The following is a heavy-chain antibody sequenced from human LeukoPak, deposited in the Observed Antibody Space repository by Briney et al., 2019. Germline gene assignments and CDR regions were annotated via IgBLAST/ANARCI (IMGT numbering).Heavy chain of an antibody. V-gene: IGHV1-2*06. CDR2: INPNSGGT. CDR1: GYTFTGCY. CDR3: ARGGVITMVRGVMNV. J-gene: IGHJ6*04. D-gene: IGHD3-10*01. Sequence: ASVKVSCKASGYTFTGCYMHWVRQAPGQGLEWVGRINPNSGGTNYAQKFQGRVTMTRDTSISTAYMELSRLRSDDTAVYYCARGGVITMVRGVMNVWGKGTTVTVSS.